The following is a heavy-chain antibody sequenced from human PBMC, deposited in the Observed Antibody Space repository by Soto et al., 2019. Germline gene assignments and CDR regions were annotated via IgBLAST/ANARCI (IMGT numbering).Heavy chain of an antibody. Sequence: GGSLRLSCAASGFTFSSYGMHWVRQAPGKGLERVAVISYDGSNKYYADSVKGRFTISRDNSKNTLYLQMNSLRAEDTAVYYCAKDAGRDYDILTGFDYWGQGTLVTVSS. D-gene: IGHD3-9*01. CDR1: GFTFSSYG. CDR2: ISYDGSNK. J-gene: IGHJ4*02. V-gene: IGHV3-30*18. CDR3: AKDAGRDYDILTGFDY.